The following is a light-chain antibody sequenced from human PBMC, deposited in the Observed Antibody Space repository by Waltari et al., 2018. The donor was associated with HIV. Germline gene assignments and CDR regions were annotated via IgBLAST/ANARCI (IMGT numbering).Light chain of an antibody. J-gene: IGKJ4*01. Sequence: DIQMTQSPSSLSASVGDRVTITCRASQSISPYVNWYQQTPGSAPQLLIRAASSLQSGVPSRFSGSGSGTDFSLTISSLQSEDFATYYCPQSYGTPRTFGGGTRVEI. CDR2: AAS. CDR3: PQSYGTPRT. V-gene: IGKV1-39*01. CDR1: QSISPY.